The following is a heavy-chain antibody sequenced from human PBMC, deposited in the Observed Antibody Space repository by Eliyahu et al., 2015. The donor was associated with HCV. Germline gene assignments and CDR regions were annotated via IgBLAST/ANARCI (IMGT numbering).Heavy chain of an antibody. CDR1: GFXFXRYW. J-gene: IGHJ4*02. CDR3: ARDPVWTTVTTRAPDH. Sequence: EVQLVESGGGLVQPGGSLRLSCAASGFXFXRYWMHWVRQAPGKGLGWVSRINXDGSSTTYADSVKGRFTISRDNAKNTLYLQMNSLRAEDTAVYYCARDPVWTTVTTRAPDHWGQGTLVTVSS. CDR2: INXDGSST. V-gene: IGHV3-74*01. D-gene: IGHD4-17*01.